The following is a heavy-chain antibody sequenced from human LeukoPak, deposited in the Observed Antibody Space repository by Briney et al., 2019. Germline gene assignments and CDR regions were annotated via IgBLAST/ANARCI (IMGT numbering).Heavy chain of an antibody. V-gene: IGHV3-11*04. CDR1: GFTFSDYY. CDR3: ARDKFGAAGNLFDY. J-gene: IGHJ4*02. Sequence: PGGSLRLSCVASGFTFSDYYMSWIRQAPGKGLEWISYISSSGTTIYYTDSVKGRLTISRDNAKNSLYLQMNSLRAEDTAVYYCARDKFGAAGNLFDYWGQGTLVTVSS. CDR2: ISSSGTTI. D-gene: IGHD6-13*01.